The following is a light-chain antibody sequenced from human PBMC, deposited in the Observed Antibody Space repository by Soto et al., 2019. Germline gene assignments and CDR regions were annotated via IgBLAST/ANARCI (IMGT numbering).Light chain of an antibody. J-gene: IGKJ5*01. CDR3: QQASAFPIT. CDR1: QGISSW. Sequence: EIQMTQSPSYVSESVGDRVTVTCRASQGISSWLAWYQQKPGKAPKLLIYTASTLGSGVPSRFSGSGSGTDFTLTISSLQPEDFATYYCQQASAFPITFGQGTRLEIK. V-gene: IGKV1-12*01. CDR2: TAS.